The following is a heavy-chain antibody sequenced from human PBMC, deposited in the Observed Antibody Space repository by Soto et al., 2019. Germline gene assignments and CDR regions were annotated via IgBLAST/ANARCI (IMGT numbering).Heavy chain of an antibody. CDR1: GFTFSSYA. D-gene: IGHD1-26*01. J-gene: IGHJ3*02. V-gene: IGHV3-23*01. Sequence: GGSLRLSCAASGFTFSSYAMSWVRQAPGKGLEWVSAISGSGGSTYYADSVKGRFTISRDNSKNTLYLQMNSLRAEDTAVYYCAKDRGGRYGYDALDIWAKGQWSPSPQ. CDR2: ISGSGGST. CDR3: AKDRGGRYGYDALDI.